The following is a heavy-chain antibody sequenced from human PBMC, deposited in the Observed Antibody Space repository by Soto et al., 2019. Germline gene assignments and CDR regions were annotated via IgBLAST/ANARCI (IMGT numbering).Heavy chain of an antibody. CDR2: IYPSGTI. V-gene: IGHV4-30-2*01. D-gene: IGHD5-12*01. J-gene: IGHJ4*02. Sequence: PSETLSLTCAVSGGSITSSGYSWSWIRQPPGKGLEWSGYIYPSGTIFYNPSLNSRVTISVDTSNNQFSLRLSSVTAADTAVYYCATYTAYAKYYFDYWGRGSLVTVAS. CDR1: GGSITSSGYS. CDR3: ATYTAYAKYYFDY.